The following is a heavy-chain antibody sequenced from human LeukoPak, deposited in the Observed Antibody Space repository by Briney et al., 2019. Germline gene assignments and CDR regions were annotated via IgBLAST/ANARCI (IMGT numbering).Heavy chain of an antibody. V-gene: IGHV4-34*01. CDR2: INHSGST. D-gene: IGHD3-10*01. CDR3: AREVGRFGDAADAFDI. J-gene: IGHJ3*02. CDR1: GGSFSGYY. Sequence: PSETLSLTCAVYGGSFSGYYWSWIRQPPGKGLEWIGEINHSGSTNYNPSLKSRVTISVDTSKNQFSLKLSSVTAADTAVYYCAREVGRFGDAADAFDIWGQGTMVTVSS.